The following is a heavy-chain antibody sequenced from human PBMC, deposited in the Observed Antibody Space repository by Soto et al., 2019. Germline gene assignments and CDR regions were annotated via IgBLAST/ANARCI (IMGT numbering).Heavy chain of an antibody. V-gene: IGHV1-69*01. CDR3: ARAYVQYYDFWSGHNWFDP. CDR2: IIPIFGTA. J-gene: IGHJ5*02. CDR1: GGTFSSYA. Sequence: QVQLVQSGAEVKKPGSSVKVSCKASGGTFSSYAISWVRQAPGQGLEWMGGIIPIFGTANYAQKFQGRVTITAEESTSTAYMELSSLRSEDTAVYYCARAYVQYYDFWSGHNWFDPWGQGTLVTVSS. D-gene: IGHD3-3*01.